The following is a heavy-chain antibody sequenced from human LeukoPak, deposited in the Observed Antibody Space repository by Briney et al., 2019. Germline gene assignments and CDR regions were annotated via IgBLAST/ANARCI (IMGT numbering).Heavy chain of an antibody. CDR3: ARQAGLYSTPV. D-gene: IGHD1-26*01. V-gene: IGHV4-34*01. CDR2: INHSGST. Sequence: SETLSLTCAVYGGSFSGYYWSWIRQPPGKGLEWIGEINHSGSTNYNPSLKSRVTISVDTSKNQFSLKLSSVTAADTAVYYCARQAGLYSTPVWGQGTLVTVSS. J-gene: IGHJ4*02. CDR1: GGSFSGYY.